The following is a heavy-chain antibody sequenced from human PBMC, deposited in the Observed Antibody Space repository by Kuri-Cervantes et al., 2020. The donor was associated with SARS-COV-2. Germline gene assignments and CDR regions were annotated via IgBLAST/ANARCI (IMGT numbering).Heavy chain of an antibody. CDR2: ISSSSSTI. CDR3: AREDVRFLERRDAFDI. V-gene: IGHV3-48*01. J-gene: IGHJ3*02. Sequence: GESLKISCAASGFTFSSYSMNWVRQAPGKGLEWVSYISSSSSTIYYADSVKGRFTISRDNSKNTLYLQMNSLRAEDTAVYYCAREDVRFLERRDAFDIWGQGTMVTVSS. D-gene: IGHD3-3*01. CDR1: GFTFSSYS.